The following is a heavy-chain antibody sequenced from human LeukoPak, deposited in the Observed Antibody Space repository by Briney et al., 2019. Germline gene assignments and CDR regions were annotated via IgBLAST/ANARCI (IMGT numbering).Heavy chain of an antibody. J-gene: IGHJ4*02. CDR2: INHSGST. V-gene: IGHV4-34*01. CDR1: GGSFSGYY. D-gene: IGHD2-21*02. CDR3: ARAPTPESLAHCGRDCYSEY. Sequence: SETLSLTCAVYGGSFSGYYWSWIRQPPGKGLEWIGEINHSGSTNYNPSLKSRVTISVDTSKNQFSLKLSSVTAADTAVYYCARAPTPESLAHCGRDCYSEYWGQGTLVTVSS.